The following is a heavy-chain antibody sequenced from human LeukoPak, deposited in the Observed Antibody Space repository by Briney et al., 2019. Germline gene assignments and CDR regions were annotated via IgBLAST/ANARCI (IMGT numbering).Heavy chain of an antibody. J-gene: IGHJ6*02. V-gene: IGHV3-30-3*01. CDR2: ISYDGSNK. Sequence: PGRSLRLSCAAPGFTFSSYAMHWVRQAPGKGLEWVAVISYDGSNKYYADSVKGRFTISRDNSKNTLYLQMNSLRAEDTAVYYCARNDYGDYHPYYGMDVWGQGTTVTVSS. CDR3: ARNDYGDYHPYYGMDV. D-gene: IGHD4-17*01. CDR1: GFTFSSYA.